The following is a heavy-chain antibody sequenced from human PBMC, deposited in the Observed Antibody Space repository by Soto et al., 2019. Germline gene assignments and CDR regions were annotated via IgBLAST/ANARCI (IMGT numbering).Heavy chain of an antibody. V-gene: IGHV3-72*01. Sequence: PGGSLRLSCAASGFTFSDHYMDWVRQAPGKGLEWVGRIRNKANSYTTEYAASVKGRFTISRDDSKNSLYLQMNSLKTEDTAVYYCTRWSGSPLYYFDYWGQGTPVTVPS. CDR2: IRNKANSYTT. CDR1: GFTFSDHY. J-gene: IGHJ4*02. CDR3: TRWSGSPLYYFDY. D-gene: IGHD1-26*01.